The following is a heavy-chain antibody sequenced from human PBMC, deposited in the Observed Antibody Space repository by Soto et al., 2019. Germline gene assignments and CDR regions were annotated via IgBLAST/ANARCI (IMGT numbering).Heavy chain of an antibody. CDR1: GFTFSSYA. D-gene: IGHD3-22*01. J-gene: IGHJ4*02. CDR3: ARVGGEGYYDSSGYYSPLDY. Sequence: GGSLRLSCAASGFTFSSYAMHWVRQAPGKGLEWVAVISYDGSNKYYADSVKGRFTISRDNSKNTLYLQMNSLRAEDTAVYYCARVGGEGYYDSSGYYSPLDYWGQGTLVTVSS. CDR2: ISYDGSNK. V-gene: IGHV3-30-3*01.